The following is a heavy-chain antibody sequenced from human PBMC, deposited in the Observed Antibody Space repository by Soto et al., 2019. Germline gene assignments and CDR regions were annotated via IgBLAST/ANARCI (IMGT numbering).Heavy chain of an antibody. CDR2: IYHSGYT. CDR3: ARDSSTGSYCDP. V-gene: IGHV4-30-2*01. D-gene: IGHD1-26*01. Sequence: QLQLQESGSGLVKPSQTLSLTCAVSGGSISSGGYAWNWIRQPPGKGLEWIGYIYHSGYTSYNPSLQSRVTRSVDKSNNHFSLKLSYVTAADTAVYYCARDSSTGSYCDPWGQGTLVTVSS. J-gene: IGHJ5*02. CDR1: GGSISSGGYA.